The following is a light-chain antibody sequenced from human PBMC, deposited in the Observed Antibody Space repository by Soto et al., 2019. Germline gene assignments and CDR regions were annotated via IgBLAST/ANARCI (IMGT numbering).Light chain of an antibody. V-gene: IGLV2-14*01. CDR3: SSYTSSNTPRVV. CDR1: SGDIGGYNY. Sequence: QSVLTQPASVSGSPGQSITISCTGTSGDIGGYNYVSWYQQHPGEAPKLLISEVSNRPSGVSNRFSGSKSGNTASLTISGLQAEDEADYYCSSYTSSNTPRVVFGGGTKVTVL. J-gene: IGLJ2*01. CDR2: EVS.